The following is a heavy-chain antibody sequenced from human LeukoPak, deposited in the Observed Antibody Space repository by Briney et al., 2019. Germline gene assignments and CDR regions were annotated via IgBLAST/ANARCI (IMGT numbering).Heavy chain of an antibody. V-gene: IGHV3-23*01. D-gene: IGHD3-10*01. Sequence: PGGSLRLSCAASGFTFSSYAMSWVRQAPGKGLEWVSAISGSGGSTYYADSVKGRFTISRDNSKNTLYLQMNSLRAEGTAVYYCAKRRTHRGDYFDYWGQGTLVTVSS. CDR2: ISGSGGST. J-gene: IGHJ4*02. CDR1: GFTFSSYA. CDR3: AKRRTHRGDYFDY.